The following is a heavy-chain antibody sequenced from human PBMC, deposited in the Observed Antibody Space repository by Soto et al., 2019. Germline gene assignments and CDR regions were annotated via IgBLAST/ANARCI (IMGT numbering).Heavy chain of an antibody. V-gene: IGHV1-18*01. CDR1: GYTFTSYG. J-gene: IGHJ4*02. Sequence: QVQLVQSGAEVKKPGASVKVSCKASGYTFTSYGISWVRQAPGQGLEWMGWISAYNGNTKHVQKFQGRVTITTDTSTSTAYMELRSLRSDDTAVYYCARDAAAGLNDYWGQGTLVTVSS. CDR2: ISAYNGNT. CDR3: ARDAAAGLNDY. D-gene: IGHD6-13*01.